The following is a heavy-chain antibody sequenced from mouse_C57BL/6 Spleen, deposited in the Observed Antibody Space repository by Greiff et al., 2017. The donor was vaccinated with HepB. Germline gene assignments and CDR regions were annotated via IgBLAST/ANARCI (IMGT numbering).Heavy chain of an antibody. V-gene: IGHV1-55*01. Sequence: VQLQQPGAELVKPGASVKMSCKASGYTFTSYWITWVKQRPGQGLEWIGDIYPGSGSTNYNEKFKSKATLTVDTSSSTAYMQLSSLTSEDSAVYYCARVYGSSYKFDYWGQGTTLTVSS. CDR1: GYTFTSYW. CDR2: IYPGSGST. J-gene: IGHJ2*01. D-gene: IGHD1-1*01. CDR3: ARVYGSSYKFDY.